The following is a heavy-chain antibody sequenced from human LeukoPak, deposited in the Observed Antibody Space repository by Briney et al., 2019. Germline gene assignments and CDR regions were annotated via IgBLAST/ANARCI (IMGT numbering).Heavy chain of an antibody. V-gene: IGHV1-18*01. Sequence: ASVKVSCKASGYTFTSYGISWVRQAPGQGLEWMGWISAYNGNTNYAQKLQGRVTMTTDTSTSTAYTELRSLRSDDTAVYYCARVGVTSRSYYYYGMDVWGQGTTVTVSS. CDR1: GYTFTSYG. J-gene: IGHJ6*02. CDR3: ARVGVTSRSYYYYGMDV. CDR2: ISAYNGNT. D-gene: IGHD3-10*01.